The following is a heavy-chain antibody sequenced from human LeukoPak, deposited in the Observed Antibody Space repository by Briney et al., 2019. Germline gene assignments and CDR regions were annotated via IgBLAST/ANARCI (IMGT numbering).Heavy chain of an antibody. CDR3: ASSDSSGYYYRDYYYMDV. J-gene: IGHJ6*03. V-gene: IGHV4-59*01. CDR1: GGSISSYY. D-gene: IGHD3-22*01. Sequence: SETLSLTCAVSGGSISSYYWSWIRQPPGKGLEWIGYIYYSGSTNYNPSLKSRVTISVDTSKNQFSLKLSSVTAADTAVYYCASSDSSGYYYRDYYYMDVWGKGTTVTISS. CDR2: IYYSGST.